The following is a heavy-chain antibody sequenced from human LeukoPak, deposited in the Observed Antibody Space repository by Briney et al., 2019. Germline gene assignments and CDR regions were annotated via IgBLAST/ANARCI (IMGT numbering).Heavy chain of an antibody. CDR3: TEFYFDRSGYADY. CDR2: IYYRGST. CDR1: GGSISSSSFY. V-gene: IGHV4-39*01. Sequence: SETLSLTCTVSGGSISSSSFYWGWIRQPPGKGLEWIGSIYYRGSTYYNPFLKSRVTISVDMSENQVSLKLRSVTAADTAVYYCTEFYFDRSGYADYWGQGTLVTVSS. D-gene: IGHD3-22*01. J-gene: IGHJ4*02.